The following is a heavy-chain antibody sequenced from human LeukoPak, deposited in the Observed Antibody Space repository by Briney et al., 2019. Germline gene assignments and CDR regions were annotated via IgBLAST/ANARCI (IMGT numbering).Heavy chain of an antibody. CDR2: IYTSGST. CDR1: GGSISSGAYY. D-gene: IGHD4-11*01. V-gene: IGHV4-61*02. J-gene: IGHJ4*02. CDR3: ARVSDYSNDY. Sequence: SQTLSLTCTVSGGSISSGAYYWTWIRQPAGKGLEWIGRIYTSGSTNYNPSLKSRVTISVDTSKNQFSLKMSSVTAADTAVYYCARVSDYSNDYWGQGTLVTVSS.